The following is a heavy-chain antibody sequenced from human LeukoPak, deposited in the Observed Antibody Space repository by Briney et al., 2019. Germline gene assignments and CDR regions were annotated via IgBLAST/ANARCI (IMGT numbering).Heavy chain of an antibody. J-gene: IGHJ4*02. Sequence: ASVKVSCKASGGTFSSYAISWVRQAPGQGLEWMGGIIPIFGTANYAQKFQGRVTITTDESTSTAYMELSSLRSEDTAVYYCAKKTPGNYPYDYWGQGTLVTVSS. CDR3: AKKTPGNYPYDY. D-gene: IGHD3-22*01. V-gene: IGHV1-69*05. CDR2: IIPIFGTA. CDR1: GGTFSSYA.